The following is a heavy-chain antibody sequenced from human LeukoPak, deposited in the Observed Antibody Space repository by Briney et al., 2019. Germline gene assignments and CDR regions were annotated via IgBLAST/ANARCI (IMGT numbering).Heavy chain of an antibody. CDR3: ARVGKADILTGYYIDY. V-gene: IGHV1-18*01. J-gene: IGHJ4*02. CDR1: GYTFTSYG. CDR2: ISAYNGNT. D-gene: IGHD3-9*01. Sequence: ASVKVSCKASGYTFTSYGISWVQQAPGQGLEWMGWISAYNGNTNYAQKLQGRVTMTTDTSTSTAYMELRSLRSDDTAVYYCARVGKADILTGYYIDYWGQGTLVTVSS.